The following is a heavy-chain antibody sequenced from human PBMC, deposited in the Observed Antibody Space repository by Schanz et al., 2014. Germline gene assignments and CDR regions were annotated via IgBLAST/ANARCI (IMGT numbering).Heavy chain of an antibody. V-gene: IGHV1-69*02. CDR2: IIPILGIA. CDR3: ARFLARYQYYGVDV. D-gene: IGHD3-3*01. CDR1: GGTFSSYS. Sequence: QVQLVQSGAEVKKPGSSVKVSCKASGGTFSSYSISWVRQAPGQGLEWMGRIIPILGIANYAQKFQGRVTNTADKSTSTASMELSSLRVEDTAVYYCARFLARYQYYGVDVWGQGTTVIVSS. J-gene: IGHJ6*02.